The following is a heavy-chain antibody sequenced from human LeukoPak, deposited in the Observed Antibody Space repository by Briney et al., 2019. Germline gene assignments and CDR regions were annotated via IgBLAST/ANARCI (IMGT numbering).Heavy chain of an antibody. CDR3: VKDYSTIAAAANPLFDY. CDR1: GFTFSSYA. J-gene: IGHJ4*02. V-gene: IGHV3-23*01. D-gene: IGHD6-25*01. CDR2: ITGSGDTA. Sequence: GGSLRLSCAASGFTFSSYAVTWVRQAPGKGLEWVSSITGSGDTASYADSVKGRFTISRDNSKNILYLQMHSLRVEDTAVYYCVKDYSTIAAAANPLFDYWGQGALVTVSS.